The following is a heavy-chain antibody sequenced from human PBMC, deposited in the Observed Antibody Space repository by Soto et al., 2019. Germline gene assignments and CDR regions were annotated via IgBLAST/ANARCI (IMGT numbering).Heavy chain of an antibody. CDR2: IIPLYGTT. V-gene: IGHV1-69*18. J-gene: IGHJ5*02. D-gene: IGHD4-17*01. Sequence: QVQLVQSGAEVKKPGSSVKVSCKASGGTFSPYGMNWVRQAPGQGLEWMGSIIPLYGTTNYAQTFQGRVTITADESTSTVYMDLRSLRSEDTAIYSCARSPRATVTSLDPWGQGTLVTVSS. CDR1: GGTFSPYG. CDR3: ARSPRATVTSLDP.